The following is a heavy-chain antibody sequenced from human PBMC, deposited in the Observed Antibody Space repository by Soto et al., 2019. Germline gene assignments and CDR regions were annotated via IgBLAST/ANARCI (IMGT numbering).Heavy chain of an antibody. Sequence: EGQLLQSGGDLVQPGGSLRLSCAGSGLTLRSYAMTWIRQTPEKGLEWVSTISGRSGVPSYADSVNGRFTVSRDNSKNTLYLQMNSLRPDETAIYYCAKGGPFTGGFDPWGQGTLVTVAS. V-gene: IGHV3-23*01. CDR2: ISGRSGVP. CDR3: AKGGPFTGGFDP. D-gene: IGHD3-16*01. J-gene: IGHJ5*02. CDR1: GLTLRSYA.